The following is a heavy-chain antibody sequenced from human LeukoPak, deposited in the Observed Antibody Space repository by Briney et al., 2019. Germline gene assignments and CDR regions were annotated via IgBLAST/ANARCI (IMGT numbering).Heavy chain of an antibody. CDR3: ARTQAIVVVTAIRTTYFDY. CDR2: IYYSGST. J-gene: IGHJ4*02. Sequence: SQTLSLTCTVSGGSISSGGYYWSWIRQHPGKGLEWIGYIYYSGSTYYNPSLKSRVTISVDTSKNQFSLKLSSVTAADTAVYYCARTQAIVVVTAIRTTYFDYWGQGTLVTVSS. CDR1: GGSISSGGYY. D-gene: IGHD2-21*02. V-gene: IGHV4-31*03.